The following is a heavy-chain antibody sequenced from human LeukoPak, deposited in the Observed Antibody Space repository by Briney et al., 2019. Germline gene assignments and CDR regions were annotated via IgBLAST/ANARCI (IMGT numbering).Heavy chain of an antibody. CDR2: IYHSGST. D-gene: IGHD6-6*01. V-gene: IGHV4-59*01. J-gene: IGHJ1*01. Sequence: SETLSLTCTVSGGSISTYYWNWIRQPPGKGLEWIGYIYHSGSTNYNPSLQNRVTISVDTSKNQFSLNLNSVTAADTAVYYCARGGAARLHFQNWGQGTLVTVSS. CDR3: ARGGAARLHFQN. CDR1: GGSISTYY.